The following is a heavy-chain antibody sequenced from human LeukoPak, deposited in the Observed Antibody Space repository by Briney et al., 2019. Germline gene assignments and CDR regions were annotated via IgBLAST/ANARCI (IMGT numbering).Heavy chain of an antibody. CDR3: AKDLRYYYDSSGYYHNDDGSFFDY. V-gene: IGHV3-23*01. Sequence: GGSLRLSCAASGFTFSSYAMSWVRQAPGKGLEWVSAISGSGGSTYYADSVKGRFTISRDNSKNTLYLQMNSLRAEDTAVYYCAKDLRYYYDSSGYYHNDDGSFFDYWGQGTLVTVSS. J-gene: IGHJ4*02. CDR2: ISGSGGST. D-gene: IGHD3-22*01. CDR1: GFTFSSYA.